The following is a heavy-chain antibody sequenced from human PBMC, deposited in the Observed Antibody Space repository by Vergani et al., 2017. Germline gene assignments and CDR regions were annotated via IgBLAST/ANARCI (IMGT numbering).Heavy chain of an antibody. Sequence: VQLVESEGGVVQPGRSLTLSCVASGFTFSSHGMHWVRQAPGKGLEWVGRIKSKTDGGTTDYAAPVKGRFTISRDDSKNTLYLQMNSLKTEDTAVYYCTTSEWLFFDYWGQGTLVTVSS. V-gene: IGHV3-15*01. CDR2: IKSKTDGGTT. J-gene: IGHJ4*02. CDR3: TTSEWLFFDY. CDR1: GFTFSSHG. D-gene: IGHD3-3*01.